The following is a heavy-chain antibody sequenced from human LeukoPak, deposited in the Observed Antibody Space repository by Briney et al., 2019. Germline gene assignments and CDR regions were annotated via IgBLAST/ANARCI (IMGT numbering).Heavy chain of an antibody. CDR2: MCGTAGCT. Sequence: GGSLRLSCAASGFTFQIYAMSWVRLAPGKGLQWVASMCGTAGCTFYTDSVKGRFTISRDNSKDTLYLQMNDLRADDTAIYYCAGDRPNYHEPNGHYYNRDGDHWGQGALVTVSS. J-gene: IGHJ5*02. CDR1: GFTFQIYA. V-gene: IGHV3-23*01. D-gene: IGHD1-14*01. CDR3: AGDRPNYHEPNGHYYNRDGDH.